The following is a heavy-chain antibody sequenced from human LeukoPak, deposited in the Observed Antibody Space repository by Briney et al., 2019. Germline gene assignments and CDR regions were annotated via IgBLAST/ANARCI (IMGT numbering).Heavy chain of an antibody. CDR2: IYQNGRT. CDR3: ARDLLYYDSSGYGAFDI. Sequence: PSETLSLTCTVSGGSTSGYYWIWIRQPPGKGLEWIGDIYQNGRTNYNPSLQSRVTTSLDTSKNQISLKLSSVTAADTAVYYCARDLLYYDSSGYGAFDIWGQGTMVTVSS. D-gene: IGHD3-22*01. J-gene: IGHJ3*02. V-gene: IGHV4-59*12. CDR1: GGSTSGYY.